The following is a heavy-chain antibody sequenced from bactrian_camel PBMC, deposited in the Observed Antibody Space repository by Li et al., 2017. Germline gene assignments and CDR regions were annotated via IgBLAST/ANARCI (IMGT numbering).Heavy chain of an antibody. V-gene: IGHV3S40*01. CDR1: GFIFSSYG. CDR3: ATHSADTSLFLFQFNL. Sequence: DVQLVESGGGLVQPGGSLRLACAASGFIFSSYGMAWVRQTPGKGLEWVSAMDASGASTYYADSVKGQFTISRDNAKNILYLQMNSLKSEDTALYYCATHSADTSLFLFQFNLWGQGTQVTVS. CDR2: MDASGAST. J-gene: IGHJ4*01.